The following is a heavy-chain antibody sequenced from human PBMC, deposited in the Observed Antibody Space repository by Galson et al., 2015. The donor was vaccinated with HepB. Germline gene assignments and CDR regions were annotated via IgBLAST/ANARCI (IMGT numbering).Heavy chain of an antibody. CDR1: GDSVSSNSAA. CDR2: TYYRSKWYN. J-gene: IGHJ3*02. D-gene: IGHD2-2*02. V-gene: IGHV6-1*01. Sequence: CAISGDSVSSNSAAWNWIRQSPSRGLEWLGRTYYRSKWYNDYAVSVKSRITINPDTSKNQFPLQLNSVTPEDTAVYYCASQLYCSSTSCYTPWSGRGTTDEAFDIWGQGTMVTVSS. CDR3: ASQLYCSSTSCYTPWSGRGTTDEAFDI.